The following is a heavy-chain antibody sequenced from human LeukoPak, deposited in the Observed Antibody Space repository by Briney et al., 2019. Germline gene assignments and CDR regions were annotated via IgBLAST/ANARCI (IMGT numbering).Heavy chain of an antibody. Sequence: GGSLRLSCVASGFTFNAFGMHWVRQAPGKGLEWVAFIRYDGNDKYYSGSVEGRFTISRDNPKNTLYLQMNSLRVEDTSFYYCVKRGATVRQTYFFDSWGQGALVTVSS. V-gene: IGHV3-30*02. D-gene: IGHD1-26*01. CDR1: GFTFNAFG. CDR3: VKRGATVRQTYFFDS. J-gene: IGHJ4*02. CDR2: IRYDGNDK.